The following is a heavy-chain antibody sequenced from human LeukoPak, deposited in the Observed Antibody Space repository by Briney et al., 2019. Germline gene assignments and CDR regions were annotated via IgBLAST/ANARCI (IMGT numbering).Heavy chain of an antibody. CDR1: GYTFTSYG. CDR2: ISAYNGNT. D-gene: IGHD1-26*01. V-gene: IGHV1-18*01. Sequence: ASXKVSCKASGYTFTSYGLSWVRQAPGQGLEWMGWISAYNGNTNYAQKLQGRVTMTTDTSTSTANMELRSLRSDDTAVYYCARGSGAYSGSYYAWFDPWGQGTLVTVSS. CDR3: ARGSGAYSGSYYAWFDP. J-gene: IGHJ5*02.